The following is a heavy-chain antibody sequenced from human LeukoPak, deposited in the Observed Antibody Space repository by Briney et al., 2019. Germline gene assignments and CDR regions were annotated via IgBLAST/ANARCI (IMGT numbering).Heavy chain of an antibody. J-gene: IGHJ5*02. D-gene: IGHD6-19*01. CDR2: ISGSGGYT. CDR1: GFTFSNYA. Sequence: PGGSLRLSCAASGFTFSNYAMSWVRQAPGKGLRWVSGISGSGGYTYYADSVKGRFTISRDNSKNTLYLQMNTLRAEDTAVYYCAKEGWVQGWFDPWGQGTLVTVSS. V-gene: IGHV3-23*01. CDR3: AKEGWVQGWFDP.